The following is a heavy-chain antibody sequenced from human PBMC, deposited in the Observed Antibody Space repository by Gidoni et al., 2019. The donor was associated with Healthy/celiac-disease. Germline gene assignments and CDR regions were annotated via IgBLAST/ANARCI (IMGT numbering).Heavy chain of an antibody. Sequence: EVQLLESGGGLVQPGWSLRLSCAASGFTFSSYAMSWVRQAPGKGLEWVSAISGSGGSTYYADSVKGRFTISRDNSKNTLYLQMNSLRAEDTAVYYCAKAEQWLVRGYGMDVWGQGTTVTVSS. V-gene: IGHV3-23*01. CDR3: AKAEQWLVRGYGMDV. J-gene: IGHJ6*02. CDR2: ISGSGGST. CDR1: GFTFSSYA. D-gene: IGHD6-19*01.